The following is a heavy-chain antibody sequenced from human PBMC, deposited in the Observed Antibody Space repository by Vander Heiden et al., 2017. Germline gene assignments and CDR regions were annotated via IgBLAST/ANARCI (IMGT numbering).Heavy chain of an antibody. CDR2: IYTGGST. CDR3: VGNYYDSRGYYFIDS. V-gene: IGHV4-4*07. D-gene: IGHD3-22*01. Sequence: QVQLQESCPGLVRPSETLSLTCAVSGASMGNYYWPWLRQPAGKALEWLGRIYTGGSTNYNPSLKSRVTMSVATSKNQFSLKLTSVTAADTAVYYCVGNYYDSRGYYFIDSWGQGTLVTVS. J-gene: IGHJ4*02. CDR1: GASMGNYY.